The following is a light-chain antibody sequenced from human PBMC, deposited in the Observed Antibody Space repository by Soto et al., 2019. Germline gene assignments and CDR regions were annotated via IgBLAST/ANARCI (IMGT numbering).Light chain of an antibody. CDR3: QQYNNWPPYT. CDR1: QSVSSN. V-gene: IGKV3-15*01. J-gene: IGKJ2*01. CDR2: GAS. Sequence: EIVMTQSPATLSVSPGERATLSCRASQSVSSNLAWYQQKPGQAPRLLIYGASTRATGIPARFSGSGSGTEFTLTISSLQSEDFAVYYCQQYNNWPPYTFGLGTNVDIK.